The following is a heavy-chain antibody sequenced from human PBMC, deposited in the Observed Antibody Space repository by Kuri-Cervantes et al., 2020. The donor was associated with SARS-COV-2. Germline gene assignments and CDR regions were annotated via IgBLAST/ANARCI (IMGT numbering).Heavy chain of an antibody. Sequence: SETLSLTCTVSGGSISSGSYYWSWIRQPAGKGLEWIGHIYTSGSTNYNPSLKSRVTISVDTSKNQFSLKLSSVTAADTAVYYCARGAASITMIVVVGNFDYWGQGTLVTVSS. J-gene: IGHJ4*02. CDR3: ARGAASITMIVVVGNFDY. V-gene: IGHV4-61*09. CDR2: IYTSGST. D-gene: IGHD3-22*01. CDR1: GGSISSGSYY.